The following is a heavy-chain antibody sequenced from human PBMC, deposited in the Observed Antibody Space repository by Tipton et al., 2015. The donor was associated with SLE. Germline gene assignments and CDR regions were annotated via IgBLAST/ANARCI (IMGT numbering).Heavy chain of an antibody. D-gene: IGHD1-1*01. J-gene: IGHJ4*02. V-gene: IGHV4-34*01. Sequence: LRLSCAASGFTFSDYYMSWIRQAQGKGLEWIGEINHSGSTNYNPSLKSRVTVSVDTSKNQFSLKLSSVTAADTAVYYCASRAGTGGYWGQGTLVTVSS. CDR3: ASRAGTGGY. CDR2: INHSGST. CDR1: GFTFSDYY.